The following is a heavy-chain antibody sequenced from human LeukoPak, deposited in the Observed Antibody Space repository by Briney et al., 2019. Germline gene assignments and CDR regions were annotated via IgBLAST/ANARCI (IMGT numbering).Heavy chain of an antibody. CDR3: ARWGSIAVARFDY. CDR1: GGSISSYY. J-gene: IGHJ4*02. Sequence: SETLSLTCTVSGGSISSYYWSWIRQPPGKGLEWIGYIYYTGSTNYNPSLTSRVSISVDTSKNQFSLNLTSVTAADTAVYYCARWGSIAVARFDYRGQGTLVTVSS. V-gene: IGHV4-59*01. D-gene: IGHD6-6*01. CDR2: IYYTGST.